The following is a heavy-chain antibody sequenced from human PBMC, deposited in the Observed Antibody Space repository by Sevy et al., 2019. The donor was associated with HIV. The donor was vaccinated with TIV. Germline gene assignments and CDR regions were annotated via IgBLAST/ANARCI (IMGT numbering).Heavy chain of an antibody. CDR1: GFSLGSNW. Sequence: GGSLRLSCAASGFSLGSNWMSWVHQAPGKGLEWLANIKQDGSQKFYVDSVKGRFTISRDNAMNSLFLDMHSLRVEDTAIYFCARDSDRSSYSADWGQGTLVTVSS. CDR2: IKQDGSQK. CDR3: ARDSDRSSYSAD. D-gene: IGHD6-13*01. V-gene: IGHV3-7*03. J-gene: IGHJ4*02.